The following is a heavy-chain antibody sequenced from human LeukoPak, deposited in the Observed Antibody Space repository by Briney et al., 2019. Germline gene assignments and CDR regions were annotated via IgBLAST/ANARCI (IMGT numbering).Heavy chain of an antibody. CDR1: GGSISSSSYF. D-gene: IGHD2-15*01. J-gene: IGHJ4*02. CDR2: IYYSGST. V-gene: IGHV4-39*07. Sequence: SETLSLTCTVSGGSISSSSYFWGWIRQPPGKGLEWIGSIYYSGSTYYNPSLKSRVTISVDTSKNQFSLKLSSVTAADTAVYYCAREGGGGGQFDYWGQGTLVTVSS. CDR3: AREGGGGGQFDY.